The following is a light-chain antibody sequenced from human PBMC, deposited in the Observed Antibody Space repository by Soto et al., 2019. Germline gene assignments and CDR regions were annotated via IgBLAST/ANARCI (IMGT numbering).Light chain of an antibody. J-gene: IGKJ4*01. CDR1: QSLSSN. V-gene: IGKV3-15*01. Sequence: EIVLTQSPGTLSLSPGERTTLSCRASQSLSSNFAWFQQKPGQAPRLLIYGASTRATGIPARFSGSGSGTEFTLTIDSLQSEDFAVYYCQQYINWPLTFGGGTKVDIK. CDR2: GAS. CDR3: QQYINWPLT.